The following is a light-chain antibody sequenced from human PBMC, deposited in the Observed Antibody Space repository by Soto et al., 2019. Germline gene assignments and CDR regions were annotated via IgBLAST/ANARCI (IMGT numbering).Light chain of an antibody. Sequence: DIQMTQSPSTLSASVEDRVIIICRASQSISSWLAWYQQKPGKAPKLLIYKASSLESGVPSRFSGSGSGTEFTLTISSLQPDDFATYYCQQYNSYLWTFGQGTKVEIK. CDR1: QSISSW. V-gene: IGKV1-5*03. J-gene: IGKJ1*01. CDR2: KAS. CDR3: QQYNSYLWT.